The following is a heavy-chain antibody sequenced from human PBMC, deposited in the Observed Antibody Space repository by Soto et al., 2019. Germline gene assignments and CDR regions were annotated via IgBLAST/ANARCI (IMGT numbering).Heavy chain of an antibody. CDR2: ISAYNGNT. J-gene: IGHJ6*03. CDR3: ARDGQKENYMDV. CDR1: GYAFTSYC. Sequence: ASVKVSCKASGYAFTSYCISWVRQAPGQGLEWMGWISAYNGNTNYAQKLQGRVTMTTDTSTSTAYMELRSLRSDDTAVYYCARDGQKENYMDVWGKGTTVTVSS. V-gene: IGHV1-18*01.